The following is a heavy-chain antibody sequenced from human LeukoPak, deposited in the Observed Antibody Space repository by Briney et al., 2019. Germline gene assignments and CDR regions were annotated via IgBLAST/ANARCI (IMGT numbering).Heavy chain of an antibody. Sequence: GGSLRLSCAASGFTFDDYAMHWVRQAPGKGLEWVSLISWDGGSTYYADSVKGRFTISRDNSKNSLYLQMNSLRTEDTALYYCAKESIPDTAREIYYFDYWGQGTLVTVSS. CDR1: GFTFDDYA. CDR3: AKESIPDTAREIYYFDY. V-gene: IGHV3-43*02. D-gene: IGHD5-18*01. CDR2: ISWDGGST. J-gene: IGHJ4*02.